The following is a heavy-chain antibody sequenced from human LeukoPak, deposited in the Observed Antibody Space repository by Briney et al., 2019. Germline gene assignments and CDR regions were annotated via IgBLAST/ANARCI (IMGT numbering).Heavy chain of an antibody. CDR3: ARGTGAFDI. J-gene: IGHJ3*02. CDR1: GFTFSSHW. CDR2: IKSDGSFT. Sequence: GGSLRLSCVASGFTFSSHWMHWVRQAPGKGLVWVSHIKSDGSFTNYAGSVKGRFTISRDNAKNTLYLQMNSLRPEDTAVYYCARGTGAFDIWGQGTKVTVSS. D-gene: IGHD1-1*01. V-gene: IGHV3-74*01.